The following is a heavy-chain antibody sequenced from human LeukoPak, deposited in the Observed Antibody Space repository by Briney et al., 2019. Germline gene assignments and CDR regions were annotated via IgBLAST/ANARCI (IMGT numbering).Heavy chain of an antibody. CDR3: AELGITMIGGV. CDR2: ISSSSSYI. D-gene: IGHD3-10*02. CDR1: GFTFSSSS. Sequence: GGSLRLSCAASGFTFSSSSMNWVRQAPGKGLEWVSSISSSSSYIYYADSVKGRFTISRDNAKNSLYLQMNSLRAEDTAVYYCAELGITMIGGVWGKGTTVTISS. J-gene: IGHJ6*04. V-gene: IGHV3-21*01.